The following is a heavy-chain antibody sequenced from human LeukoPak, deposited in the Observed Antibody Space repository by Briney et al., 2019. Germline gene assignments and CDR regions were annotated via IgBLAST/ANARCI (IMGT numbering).Heavy chain of an antibody. CDR3: ARALPRRGGSCLYD. D-gene: IGHD2-15*01. V-gene: IGHV1-2*02. J-gene: IGHJ4*02. Sequence: ASVKVSCKASGGTFRSITWVRQAPGQGLEWMGWINPNSGGTNYAQKFQGRVTMTRDTSISTAYMELSRLRSDDTAVYYCARALPRRGGSCLYDWGQGTLVTVSS. CDR2: INPNSGGT. CDR1: GGTFRS.